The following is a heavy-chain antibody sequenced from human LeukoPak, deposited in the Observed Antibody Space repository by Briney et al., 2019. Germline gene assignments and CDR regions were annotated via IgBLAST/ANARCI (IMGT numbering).Heavy chain of an antibody. D-gene: IGHD2-2*02. CDR2: ISWDGSST. V-gene: IGHV3-43D*04. Sequence: GGSLRLSCAASGFTFDDYAMHWVRHAPGKGLEWVSLISWDGSSTYYADSVQGRFTISRDNSKNSLFLQKTSLRADDTAFYYCAKDRFPYCSSTGCYTANWFDPWGQGTLVTVSS. J-gene: IGHJ5*02. CDR3: AKDRFPYCSSTGCYTANWFDP. CDR1: GFTFDDYA.